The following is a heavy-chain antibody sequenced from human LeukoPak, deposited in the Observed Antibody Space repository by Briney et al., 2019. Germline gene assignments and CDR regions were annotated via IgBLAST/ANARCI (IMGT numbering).Heavy chain of an antibody. CDR1: GFTFSSYG. V-gene: IGHV3-33*01. D-gene: IGHD3-3*01. CDR2: IWYDGSNK. J-gene: IGHJ4*02. Sequence: GGSLRLSCAASGFTFSSYGMHWGRQAPGKGLEGGAVIWYDGSNKYYADSVKGRFTISRDNSKNTLYLQMNSLRAEDTAVYYCARDNPSIFGVVKLDYWGQGTLVTVSS. CDR3: ARDNPSIFGVVKLDY.